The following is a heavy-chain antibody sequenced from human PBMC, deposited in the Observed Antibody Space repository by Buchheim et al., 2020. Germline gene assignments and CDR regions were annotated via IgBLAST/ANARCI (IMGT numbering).Heavy chain of an antibody. CDR2: MNPNSGNT. J-gene: IGHJ6*02. Sequence: VQLVQSGAEVKKPGESLKISCKGSGYTFTSYDINWVRQATGQGLEWMGWMNPNSGNTGYTQKFQGRVTMTRNTSISTAYMELSSLRSEDTAVYYCAREGLYTNSIYYYGMDVWGQGTT. D-gene: IGHD4-11*01. CDR3: AREGLYTNSIYYYGMDV. V-gene: IGHV1-8*01. CDR1: GYTFTSYD.